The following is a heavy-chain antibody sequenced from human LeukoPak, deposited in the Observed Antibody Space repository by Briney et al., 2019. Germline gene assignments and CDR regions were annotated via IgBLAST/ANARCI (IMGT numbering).Heavy chain of an antibody. CDR1: GGSISSYY. V-gene: IGHV4-34*01. CDR3: ARAYDWFDP. CDR2: INHSGST. Sequence: SETLSLTCTISGGSISSYYWNWIRQPPGKGLEWIGEINHSGSTNYNPSLKSRVTISVDTSKNQFSLKLSSVTAADTAVYYCARAYDWFDPWGQGTLVTVSS. J-gene: IGHJ5*02.